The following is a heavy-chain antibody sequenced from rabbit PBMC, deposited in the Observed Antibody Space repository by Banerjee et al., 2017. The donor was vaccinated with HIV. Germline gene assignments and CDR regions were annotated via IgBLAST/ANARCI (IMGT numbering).Heavy chain of an antibody. CDR2: IYAGSSGST. D-gene: IGHD4-1*01. J-gene: IGHJ6*01. CDR3: ARDLAGVIGWNFDW. Sequence: QSLEESGGDLVKPGASLTLTCTASGFSFSGSYWIFWVRQAPGKGLEWIACIYAGSSGSTYYASWAKGRFTISKTSSTTVTLQMTSLTAADTATYFCARDLAGVIGWNFDWWGPGTLVTVS. V-gene: IGHV1S40*01. CDR1: GFSFSGSYW.